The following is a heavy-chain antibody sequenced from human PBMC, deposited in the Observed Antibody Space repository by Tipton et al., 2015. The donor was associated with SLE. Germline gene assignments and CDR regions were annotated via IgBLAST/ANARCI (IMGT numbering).Heavy chain of an antibody. D-gene: IGHD3-3*01. J-gene: IGHJ4*02. V-gene: IGHV4-34*01. CDR3: ARDGPASWGYGFWSGYFDL. Sequence: TLSLTCAVYGGSFSGYYWSWIRQPPGNGLEWIGEINHSGSTNYNPSLKSRVTISVDTSKNQFSLKLRSVTAADTAVYYCARDGPASWGYGFWSGYFDLWGPGTLVTVSS. CDR2: INHSGST. CDR1: GGSFSGYY.